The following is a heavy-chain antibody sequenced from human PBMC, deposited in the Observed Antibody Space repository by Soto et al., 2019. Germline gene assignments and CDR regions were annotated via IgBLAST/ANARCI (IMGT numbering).Heavy chain of an antibody. V-gene: IGHV1-18*01. Sequence: ASVKVSCKASGYTFTSYGISWVRQAPGQGLEWMGWISAYNGNTNYAQKLQGRVTMTTDTSTSTAYMELRSLRSDDTAVYYCARDRSYDIFTGTFFDYWGQGTLVTVSS. CDR1: GYTFTSYG. D-gene: IGHD3-9*01. CDR2: ISAYNGNT. J-gene: IGHJ4*02. CDR3: ARDRSYDIFTGTFFDY.